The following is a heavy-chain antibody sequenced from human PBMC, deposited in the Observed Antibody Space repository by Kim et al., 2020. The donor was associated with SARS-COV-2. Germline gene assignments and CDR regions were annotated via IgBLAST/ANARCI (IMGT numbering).Heavy chain of an antibody. J-gene: IGHJ3*02. D-gene: IGHD3-10*01. V-gene: IGHV3-74*01. Sequence: DSVRGRVTISRDLAKNMLYLQMNSLTAEDTAVYYCTRDARLTIVSPGAFDIWGRGTMVTVSS. CDR3: TRDARLTIVSPGAFDI.